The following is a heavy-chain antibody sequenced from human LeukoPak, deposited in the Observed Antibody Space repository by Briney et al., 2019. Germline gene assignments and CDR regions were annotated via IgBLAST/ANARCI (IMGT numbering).Heavy chain of an antibody. J-gene: IGHJ4*02. CDR2: IGPTGTDR. CDR1: GFAFSSCG. V-gene: IGHV3-21*01. CDR3: ATETIGRHYDY. D-gene: IGHD1-14*01. Sequence: GGSLRLSCAASGFAFSSCGFNWVRQAPGKGLEWVSSIGPTGTDRYYADSVRGRFTISRDNAKNSMYLQMDSLRDEDTAVYYCATETIGRHYDYWGQGTLLTVSS.